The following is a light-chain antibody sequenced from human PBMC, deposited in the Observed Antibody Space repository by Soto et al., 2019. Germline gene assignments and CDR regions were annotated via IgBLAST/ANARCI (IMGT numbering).Light chain of an antibody. CDR2: EVN. J-gene: IGLJ1*01. Sequence: QSVLCQAPSVSGSPGQSVTISCTGTSSDVGSYNRLSWYQQPPGTAPKLIMYEVNTRPSGVPDRFSESKSGSTASLTISGLQAEDEADYYCSLYISGSTYVFGTGTRVTVL. V-gene: IGLV2-18*01. CDR3: SLYISGSTYV. CDR1: SSDVGSYNR.